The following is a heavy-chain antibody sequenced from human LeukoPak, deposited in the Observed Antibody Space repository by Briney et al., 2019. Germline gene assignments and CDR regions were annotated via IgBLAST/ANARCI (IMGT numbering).Heavy chain of an antibody. V-gene: IGHV3-64*02. CDR3: ARGFRFYGSGIDC. CDR1: GFTFSEYN. CDR2: ISTNGGTT. J-gene: IGHJ4*02. D-gene: IGHD3-10*01. Sequence: GGSLRLSCAASGFTFSEYNMHWVRQAPGKSLDYVSAISTNGGTTHYADSVKGRFTIARDDSKSTLDLQMGSLRPEDMAVYYCARGFRFYGSGIDCWGQGTLVTV.